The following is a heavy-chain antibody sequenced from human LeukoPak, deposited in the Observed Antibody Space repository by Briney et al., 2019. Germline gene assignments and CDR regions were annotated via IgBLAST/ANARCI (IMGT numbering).Heavy chain of an antibody. CDR1: GDSISSNNW. D-gene: IGHD2-21*02. V-gene: IGHV4-4*02. J-gene: IGHJ4*02. CDR3: ARRALSVNNFGDSH. CDR2: IYHSGST. Sequence: SETLSLTCAVSGDSISSNNWWSWVRQPPGKGLEWIGEIYHSGSTNKNPSLKNRLSISVDKSKNQFSLRLSSVTAADTAIYFCARRALSVNNFGDSHWGQGTRVIVSS.